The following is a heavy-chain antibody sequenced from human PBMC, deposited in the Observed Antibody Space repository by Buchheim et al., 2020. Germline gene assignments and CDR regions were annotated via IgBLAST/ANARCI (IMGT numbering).Heavy chain of an antibody. CDR2: IYPGDSDT. Sequence: EVQLVQSGAEVKKPGESLKISCKGSGYSFNDYWIAWVRQMPGKGLEWMGIIYPGDSDTKYSPSFQGQVTNSADRSITTAYLQWNSLKASDTAMYYCARRGWNLLDFDSWGQGTL. CDR1: GYSFNDYW. CDR3: ARRGWNLLDFDS. D-gene: IGHD1-26*01. V-gene: IGHV5-51*03. J-gene: IGHJ4*02.